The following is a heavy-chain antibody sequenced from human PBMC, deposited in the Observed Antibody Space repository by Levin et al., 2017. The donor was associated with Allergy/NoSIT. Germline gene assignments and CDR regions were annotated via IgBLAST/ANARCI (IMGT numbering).Heavy chain of an antibody. D-gene: IGHD3-10*01. Sequence: LSLTCAASGFTFSSYGMHWVRQAPGKGLEWVAVIWYDGSNKYYADSVKGRFTISRDNSKNTLYLQMNSLRAEDTAVYYCARDPRYGSGSYYNPFYYYYGMDVWGQGTTVTVSS. J-gene: IGHJ6*02. CDR1: GFTFSSYG. V-gene: IGHV3-33*01. CDR2: IWYDGSNK. CDR3: ARDPRYGSGSYYNPFYYYYGMDV.